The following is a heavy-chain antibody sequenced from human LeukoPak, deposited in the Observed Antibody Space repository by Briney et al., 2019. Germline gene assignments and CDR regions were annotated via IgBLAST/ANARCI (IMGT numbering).Heavy chain of an antibody. Sequence: PSETLSLTCIVSGGSISSTSYYWGWIRQSPGKGLEWIGSFYYSGSTYYNPSLKSRVTISVDTSKNQFSLKLSSVTAADTAVYYCARDFYGDYHYNWFDPWGQGTLVTVSS. V-gene: IGHV4-39*07. D-gene: IGHD4-17*01. CDR2: FYYSGST. J-gene: IGHJ5*02. CDR1: GGSISSTSYY. CDR3: ARDFYGDYHYNWFDP.